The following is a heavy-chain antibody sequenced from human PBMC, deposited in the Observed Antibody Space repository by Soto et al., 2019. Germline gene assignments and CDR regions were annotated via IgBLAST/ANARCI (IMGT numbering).Heavy chain of an antibody. D-gene: IGHD3-22*01. CDR3: ATEPRDNYYHRNGDRSGVES. CDR1: GCSHTELS. V-gene: IGHV1-24*01. CDR2: FDPEDGET. J-gene: IGHJ4*02. Sequence: ASVKVSCKVSGCSHTELSRHWVRQAPGKGLEWMGGFDPEDGETVYEQKFQSRVTMTEDTSTDTAYMELSSLRSEDKAVYYCATEPRDNYYHRNGDRSGVESWGQGTLVIASS.